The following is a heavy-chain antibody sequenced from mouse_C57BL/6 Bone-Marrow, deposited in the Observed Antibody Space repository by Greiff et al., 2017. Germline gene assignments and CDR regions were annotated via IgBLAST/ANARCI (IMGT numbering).Heavy chain of an antibody. CDR2: IYPRSGNT. D-gene: IGHD2-4*01. CDR1: GYTFTSYD. J-gene: IGHJ4*01. Sequence: VQLQQSGAELARPGASVKLSCKASGYTFTSYDISWVKQRTGQGLEWIGEIYPRSGNTYYNEKFKGKATLTADKSSSTAYMELRSLTSEDSAVYFCARRLRRSYAMDYWGQGTSVTVSS. CDR3: ARRLRRSYAMDY. V-gene: IGHV1-81*01.